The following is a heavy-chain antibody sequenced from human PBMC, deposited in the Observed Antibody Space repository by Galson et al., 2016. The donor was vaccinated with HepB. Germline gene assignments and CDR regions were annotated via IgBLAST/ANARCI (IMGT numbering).Heavy chain of an antibody. J-gene: IGHJ2*01. CDR2: ISGSGDET. V-gene: IGHV3-23*01. D-gene: IGHD3-10*01. CDR1: GXTFSSYA. Sequence: RLSXAASGXTFSSYAXTWVRXAPGKGLDWVSTISGSGDETNYADSVKGRFTFSRDNSKNTLYLQMTSLRAEDTAVYYCDSGIAVTTSKVFWYXXLWGRGTLVTVSS. CDR3: DSGIAVTTSKVFWYXXL.